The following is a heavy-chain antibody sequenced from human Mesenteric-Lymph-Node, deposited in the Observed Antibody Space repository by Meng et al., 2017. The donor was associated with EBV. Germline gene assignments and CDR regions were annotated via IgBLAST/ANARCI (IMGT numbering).Heavy chain of an antibody. Sequence: QVRLVQSGGEVKKPGASVKVSFKASGYTFTSYAMHWVRQAPGQRLEWMGWINVGKGDTKYSQKFQGRVTITRDTSASTAYMELSSLRSEDTAVYYCARDSSGDSRFFDPWGQGTLVTVSS. CDR3: ARDSSGDSRFFDP. D-gene: IGHD6-19*01. CDR1: GYTFTSYA. CDR2: INVGKGDT. J-gene: IGHJ5*02. V-gene: IGHV1-3*01.